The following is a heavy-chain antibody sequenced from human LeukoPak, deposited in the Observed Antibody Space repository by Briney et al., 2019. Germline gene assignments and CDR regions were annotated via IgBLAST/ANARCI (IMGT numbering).Heavy chain of an antibody. CDR2: IYGGTVT. CDR3: AKDSPGYSYGYDY. Sequence: GGSLRLSCAVSGFSVSTHFMTWVRQAPGKGLEWVSVIYGGTVTYYPDSVKGRFTISRDISKNTLFLQMNRLRAEDTAVYYCAKDSPGYSYGYDYWGQGTLVTVSS. D-gene: IGHD5-18*01. V-gene: IGHV3-53*01. CDR1: GFSVSTHF. J-gene: IGHJ4*02.